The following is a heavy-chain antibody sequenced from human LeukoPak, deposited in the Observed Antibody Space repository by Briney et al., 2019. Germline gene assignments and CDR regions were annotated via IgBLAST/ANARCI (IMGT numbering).Heavy chain of an antibody. D-gene: IGHD4-17*01. CDR1: GGSISSSSYY. CDR3: VGTTVTRRGFDY. J-gene: IGHJ4*02. CDR2: IYYSGST. Sequence: PSETLSLTCTVSGGSISSSSYYWGWIRQPPGKGLEWIGSIYYSGSTNYNPSLKSRVTISVDTSKNQFSLKLSSVTAADTAVYYCVGTTVTRRGFDYWGQGTLVTVSS. V-gene: IGHV4-39*07.